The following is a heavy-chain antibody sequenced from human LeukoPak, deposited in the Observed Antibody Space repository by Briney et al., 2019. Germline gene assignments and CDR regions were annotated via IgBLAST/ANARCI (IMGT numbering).Heavy chain of an antibody. D-gene: IGHD2-2*02. CDR1: GFTFSSYS. Sequence: GGSLRPSCAASGFTFSSYSMNWVRQAPGKGLEWVSYISSSSSTIYYADSVKGRFTISRDNAKNSLYLQMNSLRAEDTAVYYCARADLGYCSSTSCYTGGLDYWGQGALVTVSS. CDR2: ISSSSSTI. J-gene: IGHJ4*02. CDR3: ARADLGYCSSTSCYTGGLDY. V-gene: IGHV3-48*04.